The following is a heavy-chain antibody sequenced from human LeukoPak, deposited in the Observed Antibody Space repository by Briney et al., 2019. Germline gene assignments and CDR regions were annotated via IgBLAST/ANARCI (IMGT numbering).Heavy chain of an antibody. CDR1: GGSVSSGSYY. CDR3: ARVGIAVASPFFDY. Sequence: PSETLSLTCTVSGGSVSSGSYYWTWIRQPPGKGLEWIGYIYYSGTTNYNPSLKSRVTISVDTSKNQFSLKLGSVTAADTAVYYCARVGIAVASPFFDYWGQGTPVTVSS. J-gene: IGHJ4*02. V-gene: IGHV4-61*01. CDR2: IYYSGTT. D-gene: IGHD6-19*01.